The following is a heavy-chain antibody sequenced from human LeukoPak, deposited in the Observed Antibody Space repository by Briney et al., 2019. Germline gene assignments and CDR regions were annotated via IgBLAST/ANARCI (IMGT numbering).Heavy chain of an antibody. V-gene: IGHV5-51*01. CDR1: GYSFTSYW. CDR2: IHPGDSDT. D-gene: IGHD2-15*01. CDR3: ARIKGRSGGSCYSYYGMDV. Sequence: GESLKISCKGSGYSFTSYWIGWVRQMPGKGLEWMGIIHPGDSDTRYSPSFQGQVTISADKSISTAYLQWSSLKASDIAMYYCARIKGRSGGSCYSYYGMDVWDQGTTVTVSS. J-gene: IGHJ6*02.